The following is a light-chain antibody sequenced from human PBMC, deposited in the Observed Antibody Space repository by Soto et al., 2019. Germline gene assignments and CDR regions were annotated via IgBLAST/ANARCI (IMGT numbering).Light chain of an antibody. CDR3: QQYDNWPTT. J-gene: IGKJ4*01. CDR2: DAS. Sequence: EVVLTQSPDTLSLPPGERATLSCRASQSISSYLAWYQQKPGQAPRLLIYDASNRATAVPARFTGSGSVTEFTLTITSLQSDDLAVYYCQQYDNWPTTFGGGTKVGIK. V-gene: IGKV3-11*01. CDR1: QSISSY.